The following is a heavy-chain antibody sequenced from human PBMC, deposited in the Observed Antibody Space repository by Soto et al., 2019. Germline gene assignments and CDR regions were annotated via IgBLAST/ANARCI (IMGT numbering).Heavy chain of an antibody. CDR2: IDPSDSYT. Sequence: PXESLTISCKGSGYSLTSYWISWVRQMPGKGLEWMGRIDPSDSYTNYSPSFQGHVTISADKSISTAYLQWSSLKASDTAMYYCARVEYYYYGMDVWGQGTTVTVSS. CDR3: ARVEYYYYGMDV. J-gene: IGHJ6*02. CDR1: GYSLTSYW. V-gene: IGHV5-10-1*01.